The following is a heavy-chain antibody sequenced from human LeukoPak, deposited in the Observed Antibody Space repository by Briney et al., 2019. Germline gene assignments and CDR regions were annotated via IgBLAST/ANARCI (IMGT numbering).Heavy chain of an antibody. Sequence: GSPSLSFAASGFAFSDDYMSWVRPAPGKGLEWLSYVSTSGSTIYYADSVKGRFTISRDNAKNSLFLQMKSLRAEDTAVYYCASSDGYNAKWGQGTLVTVSS. D-gene: IGHD5-24*01. CDR3: ASSDGYNAK. J-gene: IGHJ4*02. CDR2: VSTSGSTI. CDR1: GFAFSDDY. V-gene: IGHV3-11*01.